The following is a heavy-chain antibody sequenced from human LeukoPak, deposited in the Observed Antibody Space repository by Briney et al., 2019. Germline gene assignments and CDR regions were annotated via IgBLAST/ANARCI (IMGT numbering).Heavy chain of an antibody. CDR3: ASRGYIFGQTIY. CDR2: ISYDGSNK. J-gene: IGHJ4*02. V-gene: IGHV3-30*03. CDR1: GFTFSSYG. D-gene: IGHD5-12*01. Sequence: GGSLRLSCAASGFTFSSYGMHWVRQVPGKGLEWVAVISYDGSNKYYADSVKGRFTISRDNSKNTLYLQMNSLRAEDTAVYYCASRGYIFGQTIYWGQGTLVTVSS.